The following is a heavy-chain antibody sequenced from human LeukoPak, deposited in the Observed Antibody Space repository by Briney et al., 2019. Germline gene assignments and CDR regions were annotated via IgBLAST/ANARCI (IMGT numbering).Heavy chain of an antibody. Sequence: ASVKVSCKASGYTFTSYDINWVRQATGQGLEWMGWMNPNSGNTGYAQKFQGRVTMTRNTSISTAYMELSSLRAEDTAVYYCAKDISGSWSIDYWGQGTLVTVSS. CDR1: GYTFTSYD. CDR2: MNPNSGNT. J-gene: IGHJ4*02. V-gene: IGHV1-8*02. CDR3: AKDISGSWSIDY. D-gene: IGHD6-13*01.